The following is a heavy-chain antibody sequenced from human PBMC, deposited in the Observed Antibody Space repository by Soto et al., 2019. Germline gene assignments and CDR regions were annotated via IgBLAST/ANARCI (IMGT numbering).Heavy chain of an antibody. Sequence: SVKVSCKASGYTFTSYGIIWVRQAPGQGLEWMGGIIPIFGTANYAQKFQGRVTITADESTSTAYMELSSLRSGDTAVYYCARENSKDSSAEYHGMDVWGQGTTVTVSS. J-gene: IGHJ6*02. CDR1: GYTFTSYG. D-gene: IGHD3-22*01. CDR3: ARENSKDSSAEYHGMDV. CDR2: IIPIFGTA. V-gene: IGHV1-69*13.